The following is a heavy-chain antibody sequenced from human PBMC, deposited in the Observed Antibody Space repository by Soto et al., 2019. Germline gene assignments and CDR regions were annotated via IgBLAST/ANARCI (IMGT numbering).Heavy chain of an antibody. Sequence: EVQLVESGGGLIQPGGSLRLSCAASGFIFNTYSMNWVRQAPGKGLEWVSYISGSSQTIFYADSVRGRFTISRDNANNSTYLQMVSLRDEDTAVYYCARTLSWRRRPFDSWGQGTLVTVSS. CDR1: GFIFNTYS. CDR3: ARTLSWRRRPFDS. D-gene: IGHD2-15*01. J-gene: IGHJ4*02. V-gene: IGHV3-48*02. CDR2: ISGSSQTI.